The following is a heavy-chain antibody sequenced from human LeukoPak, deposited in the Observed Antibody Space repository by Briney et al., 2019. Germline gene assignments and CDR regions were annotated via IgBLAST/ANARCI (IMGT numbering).Heavy chain of an antibody. CDR1: GFTFSTYE. V-gene: IGHV3-48*03. Sequence: PGGSLRLSCAASGFTFSTYEMNWVRQAPGKGLKWVSYISSSGNTIYYADSVKGRFTISRDNAKNSLYLQMNSLRAEDTAVYYCAREVQLERLGFGKEGSAFDYWGQGTLVTVSS. D-gene: IGHD1-1*01. J-gene: IGHJ4*02. CDR3: AREVQLERLGFGKEGSAFDY. CDR2: ISSSGNTI.